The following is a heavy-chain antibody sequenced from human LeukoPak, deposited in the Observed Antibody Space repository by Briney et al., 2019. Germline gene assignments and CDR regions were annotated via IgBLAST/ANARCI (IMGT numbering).Heavy chain of an antibody. J-gene: IGHJ4*02. Sequence: GGSLRLSCAASGFTFSSYAMHCLRQAPGKGLEWVAVISYDGSNKYYADSVKGRFTISRDNSKNTLYLQMNSLRAEDTAVYYCARDQITFGGVIVHGDDYWGQGTLVTVSS. CDR3: ARDQITFGGVIVHGDDY. CDR1: GFTFSSYA. V-gene: IGHV3-30-3*01. CDR2: ISYDGSNK. D-gene: IGHD3-16*02.